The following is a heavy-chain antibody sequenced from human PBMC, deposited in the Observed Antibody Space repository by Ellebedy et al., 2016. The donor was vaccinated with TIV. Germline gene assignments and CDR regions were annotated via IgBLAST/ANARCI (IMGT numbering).Heavy chain of an antibody. D-gene: IGHD1-14*01. CDR1: GGSITNVAHA. CDR3: ARRGDTTEEPFDL. V-gene: IGHV4-30-2*01. J-gene: IGHJ4*02. CDR2: FYPSGST. Sequence: SETLSLXXAVSGGSITNVAHAWGWIRQTPGQGLEWIGSFYPSGSTFYNPSLRSRVTISVDRSRNQFSLKLTSVTAADTALYYCARRGDTTEEPFDLWGRGTLVTVSS.